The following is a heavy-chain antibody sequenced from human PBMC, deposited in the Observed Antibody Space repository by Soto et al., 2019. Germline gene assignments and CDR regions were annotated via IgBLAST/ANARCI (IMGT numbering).Heavy chain of an antibody. CDR1: GFPSDKYT. CDR3: ARDREPDGIWTFDS. J-gene: IGHJ4*02. D-gene: IGHD3-9*01. Sequence: WRPMRVSCTAFGFPSDKYTRGWVRKTPGKGLEWVAESFSSGGTQYADSVKGRFTISRDNSRNMVFLQMNGLRVEDTALYYCARDREPDGIWTFDSWGQGALVTVSS. CDR2: SFSSGGT. V-gene: IGHV3-53*01.